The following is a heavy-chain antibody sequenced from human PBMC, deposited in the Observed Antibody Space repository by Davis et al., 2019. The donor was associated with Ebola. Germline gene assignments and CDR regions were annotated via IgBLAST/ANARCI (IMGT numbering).Heavy chain of an antibody. CDR2: IIPISGIP. J-gene: IGHJ6*02. CDR1: GGAFSAYI. CDR3: ARGHITMVVVPLDYNFYAMDV. D-gene: IGHD3-22*01. V-gene: IGHV1-69*13. Sequence: SVKVSCKTSGGAFSAYIVSWVRQAPGQGLEWMGGIIPISGIPNYAQKFQGRVTISADESTSTVYLDLTSLRSDDTAVYYCARGHITMVVVPLDYNFYAMDVWGQGTTVTVSS.